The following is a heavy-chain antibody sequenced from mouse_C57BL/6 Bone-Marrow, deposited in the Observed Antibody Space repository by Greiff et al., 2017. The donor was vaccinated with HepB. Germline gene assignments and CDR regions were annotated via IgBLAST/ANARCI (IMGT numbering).Heavy chain of an antibody. V-gene: IGHV1-54*01. CDR2: INPGSGGT. CDR3: ARSGYFDY. J-gene: IGHJ2*01. D-gene: IGHD3-1*01. Sequence: QVQLQQSGAELVRPGTSVKVSCKASGYAFTNYLIEWVKQRPGQGLEWIGVINPGSGGTNYKEKFKGKATLTADKSSSTAYMQLSSLTSEDSAVYFCARSGYFDYWGQGTTLTVSS. CDR1: GYAFTNYL.